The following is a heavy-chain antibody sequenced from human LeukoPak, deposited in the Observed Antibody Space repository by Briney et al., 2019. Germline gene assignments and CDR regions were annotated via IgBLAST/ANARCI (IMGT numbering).Heavy chain of an antibody. CDR2: INAGNGNT. D-gene: IGHD1-14*01. J-gene: IGHJ6*02. CDR1: GYTFTSYA. CDR3: ARFVTGAYYYGMDV. Sequence: ASVKVSCKASGYTFTSYAMHWVRQAPGQRLEWMGWINAGNGNTKYSQKFQGRVTITRDTSASTAYMELSSLRSEDTAVYYCARFVTGAYYYGMDVWGQGTTVTVSS. V-gene: IGHV1-3*01.